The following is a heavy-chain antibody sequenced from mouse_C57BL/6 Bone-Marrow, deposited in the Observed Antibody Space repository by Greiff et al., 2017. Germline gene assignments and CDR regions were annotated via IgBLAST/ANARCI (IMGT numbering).Heavy chain of an antibody. CDR2: IDPSDSYT. V-gene: IGHV1-69*01. J-gene: IGHJ1*03. Sequence: QVHVKQPGAELVMPGASVKLSCKASGYTFTSYWMHWVKQRPGQGLEWIGEIDPSDSYTNYNQKFKGQSTLTVDKSSSTAYMPLSSLTSEDSAVYSCARKKSSPLEWYFDVWGTGTTVTVSS. D-gene: IGHD1-3*01. CDR1: GYTFTSYW. CDR3: ARKKSSPLEWYFDV.